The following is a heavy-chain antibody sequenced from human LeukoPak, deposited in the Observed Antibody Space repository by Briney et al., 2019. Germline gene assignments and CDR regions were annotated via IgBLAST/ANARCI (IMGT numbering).Heavy chain of an antibody. Sequence: GGSLRLSCAASGFTFSGYWMRWVRQAPRKGLGWVANIKQDGSAKNYVDSVKGRFTVSRDNAKNSLYLQMNSLRAEHTAVYYCARESYYAMDVWGKGTTVTVSS. CDR2: IKQDGSAK. V-gene: IGHV3-7*03. CDR3: ARESYYAMDV. CDR1: GFTFSGYW. J-gene: IGHJ6*04.